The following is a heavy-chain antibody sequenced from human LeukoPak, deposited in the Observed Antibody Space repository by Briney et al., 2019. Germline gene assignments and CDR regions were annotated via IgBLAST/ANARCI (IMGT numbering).Heavy chain of an antibody. J-gene: IGHJ4*02. Sequence: GGSLRLSCAGAGFTFSSYGMNWVRQAPGKGLEWVSAIRDSGSSTHYADSVKGRFTTSRDNSKNTLFLQMNSLRAEDTAIYYCAKYGPQDSGSSHFDYWGQGALVTVSS. CDR2: IRDSGSST. D-gene: IGHD1-26*01. CDR1: GFTFSSYG. CDR3: AKYGPQDSGSSHFDY. V-gene: IGHV3-23*01.